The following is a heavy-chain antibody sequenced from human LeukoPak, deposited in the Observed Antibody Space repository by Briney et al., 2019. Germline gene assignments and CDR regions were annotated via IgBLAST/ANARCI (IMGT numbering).Heavy chain of an antibody. V-gene: IGHV4-39*01. CDR1: GGSRSNSNYF. CDR3: ARHGYCSGGSCYSAYYYYLDV. CDR2: IYHSRST. D-gene: IGHD2-15*01. Sequence: PSETLTLTCTVSGGSRSNSNYFWGWIRQPPEKGLEWIGSIYHSRSTYYNPSLKSRVTISVDTSKNQFSLKLTSVTAADTTMYYCARHGYCSGGSCYSAYYYYLDVWGKGTTVTVSS. J-gene: IGHJ6*03.